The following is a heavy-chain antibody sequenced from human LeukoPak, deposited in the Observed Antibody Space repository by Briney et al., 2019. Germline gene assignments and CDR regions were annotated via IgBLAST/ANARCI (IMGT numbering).Heavy chain of an antibody. V-gene: IGHV3-30-3*01. CDR2: ISYDGSNK. D-gene: IGHD1-26*01. CDR1: GFTFSSYA. Sequence: GGSLRLSCAASGFTFSSYAMHWVRQAPGKGLEWVAVISYDGSNKYYADSVKGRFTISRDNSKNTLYLQMNSLRAEDTAVYYCARGVGATTDNWFDPRGQGTLVTVSS. CDR3: ARGVGATTDNWFDP. J-gene: IGHJ5*02.